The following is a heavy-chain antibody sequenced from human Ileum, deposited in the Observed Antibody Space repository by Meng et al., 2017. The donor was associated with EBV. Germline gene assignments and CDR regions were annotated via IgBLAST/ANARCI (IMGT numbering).Heavy chain of an antibody. V-gene: IGHV4-30-4*01. J-gene: IGHJ5*02. CDR1: CWSIHRGNNH. D-gene: IGHD2-2*02. CDR3: ARVNGDCFSTICYKGWFDP. CDR2: IYYSGRT. Sequence: QVPVPETGPRHGKPSKTLSPAGTVSCWSIHRGNNHWNWIRQPPGKGLEWIGYIYYSGRTYYNPSLESRVTMSVDTSKNQFSLNLNSVTAADTALYYCARVNGDCFSTICYKGWFDPWGQGTLVTVSS.